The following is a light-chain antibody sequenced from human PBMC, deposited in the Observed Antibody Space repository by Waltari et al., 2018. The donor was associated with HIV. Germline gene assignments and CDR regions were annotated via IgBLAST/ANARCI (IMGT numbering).Light chain of an antibody. CDR1: SPHLGAGYP. CDR3: QSYDSSLSGYV. CDR2: HNT. J-gene: IGLJ1*01. Sequence: QSVLTPPTSVSGAPGPRVTISCTGSSPHLGAGYPVTSYRQLPETAPKPLIYHNTNRPSGVPDRFYGSKSGTSASLAITGLQADDEADYYCQSYDSSLSGYVFGTGTKVTVL. V-gene: IGLV1-40*01.